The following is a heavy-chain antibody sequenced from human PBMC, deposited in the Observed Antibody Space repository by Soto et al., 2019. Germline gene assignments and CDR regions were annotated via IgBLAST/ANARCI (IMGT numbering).Heavy chain of an antibody. D-gene: IGHD1-26*01. CDR3: EGGSGQNPDY. J-gene: IGHJ4*02. Sequence: SETLSLTCTVSGGSISSGGYYWSWIRQHPGKGLEWIGYIYYSGSTYYNPSLKSRVTISVDTSKNQFSLKLSSVTAADTAVYYCEGGSGQNPDYWGQGTLVTVSS. V-gene: IGHV4-31*03. CDR2: IYYSGST. CDR1: GGSISSGGYY.